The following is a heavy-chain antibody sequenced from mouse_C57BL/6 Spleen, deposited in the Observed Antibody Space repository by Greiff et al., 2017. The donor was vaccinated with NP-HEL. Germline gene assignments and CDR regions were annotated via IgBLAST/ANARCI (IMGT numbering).Heavy chain of an antibody. J-gene: IGHJ4*01. Sequence: VQLQESGAELARPGASVKLSCKASGYTFTSYGISWVKQRPGQGLEWIGEIYPRSGNTYYNEKFKGKATLTADKSSSTAYMELRSLTSEDSAVYFCARQGDYGPYAMDYWGQGTSVTVSS. D-gene: IGHD1-2*01. V-gene: IGHV1-81*01. CDR3: ARQGDYGPYAMDY. CDR2: IYPRSGNT. CDR1: GYTFTSYG.